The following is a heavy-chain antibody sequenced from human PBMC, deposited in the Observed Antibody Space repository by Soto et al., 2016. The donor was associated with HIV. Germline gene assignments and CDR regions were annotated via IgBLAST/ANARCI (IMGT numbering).Heavy chain of an antibody. Sequence: VQLQQWGAGLLKPSETLSLTCAVYGGSFGGYYWSWIRQHPGRGLEWIGEINHDGSTNYNPSLKSRLSISVDTSKNQFSLKLTSVTAADTAMYYCARLDSMLQGLLFCVDYWGQGTLVTVSS. CDR3: ARLDSMLQGLLFCVDY. CDR2: INHDGST. D-gene: IGHD2-21*01. CDR1: GGSFGGYY. J-gene: IGHJ4*02. V-gene: IGHV4-34*01.